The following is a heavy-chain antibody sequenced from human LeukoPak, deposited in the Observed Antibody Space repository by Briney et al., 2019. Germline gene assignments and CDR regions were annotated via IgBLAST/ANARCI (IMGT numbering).Heavy chain of an antibody. J-gene: IGHJ4*02. Sequence: GGSLRLSCAAAGFTFHNYAMDCVRLAPGKGLEWVSCISWNGGNIYYADSVKGRFTISRDNAKNSLYLQMNSLRDQDTAFYYCVFEFKGQPGTTAFDHWGQGTLVTVSS. V-gene: IGHV3-9*01. CDR2: ISWNGGNI. CDR1: GFTFHNYA. CDR3: VFEFKGQPGTTAFDH. D-gene: IGHD1-7*01.